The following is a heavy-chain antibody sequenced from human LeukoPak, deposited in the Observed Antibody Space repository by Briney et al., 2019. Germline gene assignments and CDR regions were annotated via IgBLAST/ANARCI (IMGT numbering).Heavy chain of an antibody. Sequence: QTLSLTCAISGDSVSSSSSAWNWIRQSPSRGLEWLGRTYYRSKWYNAYAVSPNSRKTINPDTSKNQFSMQLNSVTPEDTAVYYCARADYYDSSGFDAFDIWGQDTSSTVSS. CDR3: ARADYYDSSGFDAFDI. V-gene: IGHV6-1*01. D-gene: IGHD3-22*01. J-gene: IGHJ3*02. CDR2: TYYRSKWYN. CDR1: GDSVSSSSSA.